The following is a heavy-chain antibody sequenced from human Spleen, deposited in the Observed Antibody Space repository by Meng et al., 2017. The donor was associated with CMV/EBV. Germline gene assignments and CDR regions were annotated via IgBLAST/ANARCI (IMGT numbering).Heavy chain of an antibody. CDR1: GFTFGDYA. J-gene: IGHJ6*02. V-gene: IGHV3-49*04. D-gene: IGHD5/OR15-5a*01. CDR3: SRHKPDSVRFYYSGMDV. CDR2: IRSKAYGGTT. Sequence: GESLKISCTTSGFTFGDYALSWVRQSPGKGLDWVGFIRSKAYGGTTEYAASVKGRFTISRDDSKSFDYLQMNSLKTEDTAVYYCSRHKPDSVRFYYSGMDVWGQGTTVTVSS.